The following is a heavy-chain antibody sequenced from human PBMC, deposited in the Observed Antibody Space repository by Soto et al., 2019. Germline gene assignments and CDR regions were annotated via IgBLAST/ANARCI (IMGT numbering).Heavy chain of an antibody. CDR1: GGSINGYY. V-gene: IGHV4-59*01. D-gene: IGHD5-18*01. CDR3: ASASGYSYGYYDFFDN. Sequence: PSETLSLTCTVSGGSINGYYWTWLRQSPTNGLEWIGYFHFSGSTKYNPSLESRLTISADTSKNQISLTLSSVTAADTAVYYCASASGYSYGYYDFFDNCGQGTLVTVSS. J-gene: IGHJ4*01. CDR2: FHFSGST.